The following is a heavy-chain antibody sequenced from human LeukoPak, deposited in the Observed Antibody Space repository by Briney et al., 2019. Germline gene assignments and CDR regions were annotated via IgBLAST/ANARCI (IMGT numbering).Heavy chain of an antibody. V-gene: IGHV3-21*01. CDR1: GFTFSSYS. J-gene: IGHJ4*02. CDR2: ISSSSYI. Sequence: GGSLRLSCAASGFTFSSYSMKWVRQAPGEGLEWVSSISSSSYIYYADSVKGRFTISRDNAKNSLYLQMNSLRAEDTAVYYCARELGPWGVRGVIIEPNDYWGQGTLVTVSS. CDR3: ARELGPWGVRGVIIEPNDY. D-gene: IGHD3-10*01.